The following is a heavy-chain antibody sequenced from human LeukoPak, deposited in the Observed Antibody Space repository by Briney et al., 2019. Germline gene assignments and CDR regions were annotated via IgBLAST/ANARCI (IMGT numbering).Heavy chain of an antibody. CDR2: IIPIFGTA. J-gene: IGHJ6*03. D-gene: IGHD5-12*01. CDR3: ERAGYGISYYYYYMDV. Sequence: SVKVSCKASGGTFSSYAISWVRQAPGQGLEWMGGIIPIFGTANYAQKFQGRVTITTDESTSTAYMELSSLRSEDTAVYYCERAGYGISYYYYYMDVWGKGTTVTVSS. CDR1: GGTFSSYA. V-gene: IGHV1-69*05.